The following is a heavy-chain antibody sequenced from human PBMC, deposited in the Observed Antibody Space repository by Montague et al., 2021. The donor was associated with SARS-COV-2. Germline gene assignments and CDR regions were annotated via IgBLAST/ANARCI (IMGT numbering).Heavy chain of an antibody. D-gene: IGHD2/OR15-2a*01. CDR3: SCSGGGIFYFYYFDY. V-gene: IGHV4-38-2*02. CDR1: GFSISSGYY. J-gene: IGHJ4*02. Sequence: SETLSLTCSVSGFSISSGYYWGWIRQTPGKGLEWIGSKYQNGATYYSPSLKRPVTILLDTLKNPFSLRLTSVTAAYTAVYYCSCSGGGIFYFYYFDYWGQGTLVIVSS. CDR2: KYQNGAT.